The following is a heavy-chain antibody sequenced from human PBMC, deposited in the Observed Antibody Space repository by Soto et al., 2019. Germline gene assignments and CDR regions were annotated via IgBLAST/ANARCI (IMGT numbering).Heavy chain of an antibody. J-gene: IGHJ5*02. D-gene: IGHD6-13*01. CDR3: ARSQNLRYSSSGGDWFDP. V-gene: IGHV2-70*01. CDR1: GFLLSTSGMC. CDR2: IDWDDDK. Sequence: SGPTLVNPTQTLTLTCTFSGFLLSTSGMCVSWIRQPPGKALEWLALIDWDDDKYYSTSLKTRLTISKDTSKNQVVLTMTNMDPVDTATYYCARSQNLRYSSSGGDWFDPWGQGTLVTVSS.